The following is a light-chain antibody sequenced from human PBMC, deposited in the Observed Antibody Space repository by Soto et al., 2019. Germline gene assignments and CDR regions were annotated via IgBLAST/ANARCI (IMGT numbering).Light chain of an antibody. CDR3: HQSYSTLYT. Sequence: DIQMTQSPSSLSASVGDRVTITSRATQSISNYLNWYQQKPGKAPKRLIYAASTLQSGVPSRFSGSGSGTDFTLTISRLQPEDFETYYCHQSYSTLYTCGKGTNLLIK. CDR1: QSISNY. CDR2: AAS. V-gene: IGKV1-39*01. J-gene: IGKJ2*01.